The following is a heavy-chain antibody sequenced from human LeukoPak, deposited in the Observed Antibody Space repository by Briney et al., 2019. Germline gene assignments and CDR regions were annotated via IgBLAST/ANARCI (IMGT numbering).Heavy chain of an antibody. CDR1: GFTFSSYE. CDR3: ARSLTIFGVVIPSFDY. V-gene: IGHV3-48*03. J-gene: IGHJ4*02. D-gene: IGHD3-3*01. CDR2: ISSSGSTI. Sequence: GGSLRLSCAASGFTFSSYEMNWVRQAPGKGLEWVSYISSSGSTIYYADSVKGRFTISRDNAKNSLYLQMNSLRAEDTAVYYCARSLTIFGVVIPSFDYWGQGTLVTVSS.